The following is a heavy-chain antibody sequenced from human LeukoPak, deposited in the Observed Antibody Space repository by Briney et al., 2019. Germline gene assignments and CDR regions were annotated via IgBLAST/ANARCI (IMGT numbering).Heavy chain of an antibody. J-gene: IGHJ4*02. D-gene: IGHD3-22*01. CDR3: ARNYYDTNCYYSGFDY. CDR1: GGSISSYY. V-gene: IGHV4-4*07. CDR2: IYSSGSA. Sequence: SETLSLTCIVSGGSISSYYWSWIRQPAGKGLEWIGRIYSSGSANYNPSLKSQVCMSVDTSKNQFSLKLGSVIAADSAVYYCARNYYDTNCYYSGFDYWGQGTLVTVSS.